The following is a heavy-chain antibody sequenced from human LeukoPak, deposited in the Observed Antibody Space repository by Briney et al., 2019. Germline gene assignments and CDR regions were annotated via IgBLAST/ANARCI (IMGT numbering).Heavy chain of an antibody. CDR2: IQYDGTNK. CDR1: GFTFSNSG. CDR3: AKSGY. V-gene: IGHV3-30*02. Sequence: GGSLRLSCIVSGFTFSNSGIHWVRQAPGKGLEWVAFIQYDGTNKYYADSVKGRFTISRDTSKNTLYLQMNSLRAEDTAVYYCAKSGYWGQGTLVTVSS. J-gene: IGHJ4*02.